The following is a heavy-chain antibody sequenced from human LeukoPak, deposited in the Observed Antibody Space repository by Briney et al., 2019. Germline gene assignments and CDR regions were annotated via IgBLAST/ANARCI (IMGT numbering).Heavy chain of an antibody. CDR3: ARGHAVTASFDF. V-gene: IGHV1-2*02. D-gene: IGHD2-21*02. J-gene: IGHJ4*02. CDR1: GYAFTDYY. CDR2: INPNSGAT. Sequence: ASVKVSCKASGYAFTDYYRYWVRQAPGQGLEWMGLINPNSGATNYAQKFQGRVTMSRDTSISTAYMELSSLISDDTAVYYCARGHAVTASFDFWGQGALVTVSS.